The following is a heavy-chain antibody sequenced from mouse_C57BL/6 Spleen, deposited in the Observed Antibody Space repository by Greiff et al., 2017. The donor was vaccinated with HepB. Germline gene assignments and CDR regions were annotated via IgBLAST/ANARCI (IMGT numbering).Heavy chain of an antibody. CDR1: GYSFTGYY. V-gene: IGHV1-42*01. CDR2: INPSTGGT. Sequence: EVMLVESGPELVKPGASVKISCKASGYSFTGYYMNWVKQSPEKSLEWIGEINPSTGGTTYNQKFKAKATLTVDKSSSTAYMQLKSLTSEDSAVYYGARANYYGTWNYFDYWGQGTTLTVSS. D-gene: IGHD1-1*01. CDR3: ARANYYGTWNYFDY. J-gene: IGHJ2*01.